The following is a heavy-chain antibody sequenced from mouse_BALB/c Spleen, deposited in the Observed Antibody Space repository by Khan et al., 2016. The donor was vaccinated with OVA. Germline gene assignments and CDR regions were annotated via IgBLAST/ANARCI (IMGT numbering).Heavy chain of an antibody. CDR2: IYYRGSI. CDR1: GYSITSGYS. V-gene: IGHV3-1*02. CDR3: AREGNYMDY. J-gene: IGHJ4*01. D-gene: IGHD2-1*01. Sequence: QLQESGPDLVKPSQSLALTCTVTGYSITSGYSWHWIRQFPGNKLEWMGYIYYRGSINYNPSLKSRISITRDTSKNQVFLQLISVTTEDTATYYCAREGNYMDYWGQGTSVTVSS.